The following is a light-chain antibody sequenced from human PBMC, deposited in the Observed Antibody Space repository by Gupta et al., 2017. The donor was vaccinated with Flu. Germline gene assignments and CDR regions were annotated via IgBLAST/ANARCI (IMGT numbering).Light chain of an antibody. V-gene: IGKV3-15*01. CDR1: QSISNN. J-gene: IGKJ1*01. CDR3: QHYRDRPPWT. CDR2: NSY. Sequence: EIMLTQSPATLSVSLGERVTVSCRASQSISNNLAWYQQKPGQPPRLLIYNSYTRATDIPARFSGAGSGTDFTLTIDSRRSEDFAVYYCQHYRDRPPWTFAQGTKVDIK.